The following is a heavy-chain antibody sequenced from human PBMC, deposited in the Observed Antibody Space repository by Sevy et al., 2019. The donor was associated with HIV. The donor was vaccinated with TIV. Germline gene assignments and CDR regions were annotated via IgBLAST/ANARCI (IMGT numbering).Heavy chain of an antibody. V-gene: IGHV3-7*01. CDR2: VKQDMSEK. CDR3: ARAQQITMLVVIGGLYFDF. D-gene: IGHD3-22*01. CDR1: GFTFSSNW. Sequence: GGPLRLSCATSGFTFSSNWMTWVRQAPGKGLEWVANVKQDMSEKYYVDSVKGRFTISRDNAKNSLYLEMNSLRAEDTAVYYCARAQQITMLVVIGGLYFDFWGQGTLVTVSS. J-gene: IGHJ4*02.